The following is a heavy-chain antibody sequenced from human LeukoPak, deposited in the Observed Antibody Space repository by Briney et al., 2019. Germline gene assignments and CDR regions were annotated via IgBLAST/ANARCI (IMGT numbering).Heavy chain of an antibody. D-gene: IGHD2-15*01. CDR1: GFVFYRYA. Sequence: PGGSLRLSCAASGFVFYRYAMHWVRQAPGKGLEWLAVISHDAVNKYYLESEKGRFTISRDNSMDTLYLQINSLRPEDTAVYYCARGSYCSGGTCYDYSYYGMDVWGQGTTVTVSS. J-gene: IGHJ6*02. CDR2: ISHDAVNK. V-gene: IGHV3-30-3*01. CDR3: ARGSYCSGGTCYDYSYYGMDV.